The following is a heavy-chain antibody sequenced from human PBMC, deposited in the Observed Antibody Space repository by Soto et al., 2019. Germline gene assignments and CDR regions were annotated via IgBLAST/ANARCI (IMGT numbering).Heavy chain of an antibody. CDR2: ISGSGGST. CDR3: ATGTGYSSSGPTLDV. J-gene: IGHJ6*02. Sequence: ASLRLSCAASGFTFSSYAMSWVRQAPGKGLEWVSAISGSGGSTYYADSVKGRFTISRDNSKNTLYLQMNSLRAEDTAVYYCATGTGYSSSGPTLDVWGQGTTVTVSS. V-gene: IGHV3-23*01. CDR1: GFTFSSYA. D-gene: IGHD6-13*01.